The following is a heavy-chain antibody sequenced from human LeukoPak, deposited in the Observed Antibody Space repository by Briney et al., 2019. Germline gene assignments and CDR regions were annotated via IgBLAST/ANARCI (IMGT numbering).Heavy chain of an antibody. D-gene: IGHD1-14*01. CDR1: GLSFSSFA. CDR3: ARASWVSTTDAVR. V-gene: IGHV3-23*01. CDR2: IRDNGET. J-gene: IGHJ4*02. Sequence: GGSLRLSCAASGLSFSSFAMSWVRQGPARGLEWVSSIRDNGETFYADSVKGRFTLYTDYSTNTVYFQLNNLRVEDTGIYYCARASWVSTTDAVRWGQGTLVTVSS.